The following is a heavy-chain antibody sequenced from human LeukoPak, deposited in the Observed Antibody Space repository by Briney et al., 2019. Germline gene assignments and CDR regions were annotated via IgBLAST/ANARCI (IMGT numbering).Heavy chain of an antibody. J-gene: IGHJ4*02. CDR2: INPNSGDT. D-gene: IGHD6-19*01. CDR1: GYTFTGYY. V-gene: IGHV1-2*02. Sequence: GASVTVSCKASGYTFTGYYMHWVRQAPGQGLEWMGWINPNSGDTNYAQKFQGRVTVTRDTSISTAYMELSRLRSDDTAVYYCARVGSSGWYVHPTLDYWGQGTLLTVPS. CDR3: ARVGSSGWYVHPTLDY.